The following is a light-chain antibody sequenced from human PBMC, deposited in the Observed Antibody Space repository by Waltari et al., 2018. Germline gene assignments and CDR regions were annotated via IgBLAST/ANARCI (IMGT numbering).Light chain of an antibody. V-gene: IGLV2-14*01. Sequence: QSALTQPASVSGSPGQSITISCTGPSSDVGGYNYVSWYQQHPGKAPKLMIYEVSNRPSGVSNRFSGSKSGNTASLTISGLQAEDEADYYCSSYTSSSTLLYVFGTGTKVTVL. CDR3: SSYTSSSTLLYV. CDR1: SSDVGGYNY. J-gene: IGLJ1*01. CDR2: EVS.